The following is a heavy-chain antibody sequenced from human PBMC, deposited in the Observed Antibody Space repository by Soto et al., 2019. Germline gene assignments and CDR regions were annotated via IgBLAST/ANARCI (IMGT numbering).Heavy chain of an antibody. CDR1: GGSISSSNW. D-gene: IGHD3-22*01. CDR2: IYHSGST. V-gene: IGHV4-4*02. CDR3: ATDSSGYYYYFDY. J-gene: IGHJ4*02. Sequence: SETLSLTCAVSGGSISSSNWWSWVRQPPGKGLEWIGEIYHSGSTNYNPSLKSRVTISVDKSKNQFSLKLSSVTAADTAVYYCATDSSGYYYYFDYWGQGTLVTVSS.